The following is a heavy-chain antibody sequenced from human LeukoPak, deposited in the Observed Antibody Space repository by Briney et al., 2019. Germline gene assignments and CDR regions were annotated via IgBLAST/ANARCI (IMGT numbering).Heavy chain of an antibody. J-gene: IGHJ4*02. CDR1: GYSFTTYY. CDR3: AIEYYYDSSAGPSEY. Sequence: ASVKVSCKASGYSFTTYYMHWVRQAPGQGLEWMGIINPSGGITGYAQKFQGRVTMARDTSTSTVYMELSSLRSEDTAVYYCAIEYYYDSSAGPSEYWGQGTLVTVSS. CDR2: INPSGGIT. D-gene: IGHD3-22*01. V-gene: IGHV1-46*01.